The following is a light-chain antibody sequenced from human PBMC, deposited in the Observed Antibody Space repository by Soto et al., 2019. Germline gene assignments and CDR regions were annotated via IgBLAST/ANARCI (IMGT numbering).Light chain of an antibody. J-gene: IGKJ1*01. V-gene: IGKV3-11*01. CDR2: DAS. Sequence: EIVLTQSPATLSLSPGERATLSCRASQSISSYLAWYQQKPGQAPRLLIYDASNRATGIPARFSGSGSGTDFTLTISSLEPADFAVYYCQQRRNWPLTFGQGTKVEIK. CDR3: QQRRNWPLT. CDR1: QSISSY.